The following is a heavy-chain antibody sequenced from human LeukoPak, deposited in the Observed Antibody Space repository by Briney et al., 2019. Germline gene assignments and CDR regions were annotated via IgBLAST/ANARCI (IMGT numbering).Heavy chain of an antibody. J-gene: IGHJ4*02. CDR2: TYYRSKWHD. Sequence: SQTLSLTCAISGDSVSSNGAAWNWIRQSPSRGLEWLGRTYYRSKWHDDYAVSVKSRITINPDTSKNQISLQLNSVTPEDTAVYYCARGWEPYSSSLDYWGQGTLVTVSS. V-gene: IGHV6-1*01. CDR1: GDSVSSNGAA. D-gene: IGHD6-13*01. CDR3: ARGWEPYSSSLDY.